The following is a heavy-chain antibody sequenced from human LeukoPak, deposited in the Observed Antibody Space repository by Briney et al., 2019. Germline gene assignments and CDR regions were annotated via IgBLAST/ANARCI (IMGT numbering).Heavy chain of an antibody. CDR3: ARDSIKERQLVYFDY. CDR1: GYTFTGYY. D-gene: IGHD6-6*01. Sequence: ASVKVSCKASGYTFTGYYMHWVRQAPGQGLEWMGWINPNSGGTNYAQKFQGRVTMTRDTSISTAYMELSRLRSDDTAVYYCARDSIKERQLVYFDYWGQGTLVTVSS. J-gene: IGHJ4*02. V-gene: IGHV1-2*02. CDR2: INPNSGGT.